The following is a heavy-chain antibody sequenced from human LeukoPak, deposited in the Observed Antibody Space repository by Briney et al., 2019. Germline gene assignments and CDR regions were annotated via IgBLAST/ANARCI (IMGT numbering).Heavy chain of an antibody. V-gene: IGHV3-7*01. CDR3: ARSRFYFDY. J-gene: IGHJ4*02. CDR2: IKQGGSEK. CDR1: GFDFANYW. Sequence: GGSLRLSCAASGFDFANYWMSWVRQAPGKGLEWVADIKQGGSEKLYVGSVKGRFTISRDDAKNSLSLQMDSLRAEDTAVYYCARSRFYFDYWGQGTLVTVSS.